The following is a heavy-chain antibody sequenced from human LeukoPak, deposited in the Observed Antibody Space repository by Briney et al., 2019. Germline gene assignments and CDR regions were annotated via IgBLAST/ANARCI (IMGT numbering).Heavy chain of an antibody. CDR2: ISSNGGST. V-gene: IGHV3-64*01. CDR1: GFTFSSYA. Sequence: PGGSLRLSCAASGFTFSSYAMHWVRQAPGKGLEYVSAISSNGGSTYYANSVKGRFTISRDNSKNTLYLQMGSLRAEDMAVYYCARTYYYGSGSFGFCDYWGQGTLVTVSS. CDR3: ARTYYYGSGSFGFCDY. D-gene: IGHD3-10*01. J-gene: IGHJ4*02.